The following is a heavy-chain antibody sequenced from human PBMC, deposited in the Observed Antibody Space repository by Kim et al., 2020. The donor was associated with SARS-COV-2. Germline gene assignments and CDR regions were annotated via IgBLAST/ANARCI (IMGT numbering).Heavy chain of an antibody. Sequence: GGSLRLSCAASGFTFSSYGMHWVRQAPGKGLEWVAVIWYDGSNKYYADSVKGRFTISRDNSKNTLYLQMNSLRAEDTAVYYCARSIVGATLDYWGQGTLVTVSS. V-gene: IGHV3-33*01. D-gene: IGHD1-26*01. CDR2: IWYDGSNK. CDR1: GFTFSSYG. CDR3: ARSIVGATLDY. J-gene: IGHJ4*02.